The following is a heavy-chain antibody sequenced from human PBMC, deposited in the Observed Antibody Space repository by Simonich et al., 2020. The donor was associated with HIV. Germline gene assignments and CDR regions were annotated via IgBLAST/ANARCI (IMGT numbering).Heavy chain of an antibody. CDR2: ISSSSSYI. D-gene: IGHD2-2*01. CDR1: GFTFSRYS. CDR3: ARDGRKGSSTSCSDY. J-gene: IGHJ4*02. Sequence: EVQLVESGGGLVKPGGSLRLSCAASGFTFSRYSMNWVRQAPGKGLEWVSAISSSSSYIYYADSGKGRLTISRDNAKNSLYLQMNSLRAEDTAVYYCARDGRKGSSTSCSDYWGQGTLVTVSS. V-gene: IGHV3-21*01.